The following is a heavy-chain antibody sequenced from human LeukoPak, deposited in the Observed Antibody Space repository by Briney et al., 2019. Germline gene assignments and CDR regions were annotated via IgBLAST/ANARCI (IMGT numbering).Heavy chain of an antibody. CDR2: IYYSGST. J-gene: IGHJ4*02. CDR1: GGSISSYY. CDR3: ARVTVWSGYHFDY. D-gene: IGHD3-3*01. V-gene: IGHV4-59*01. Sequence: SETLSLTCTVSGGSISSYYWSWIRQPPGKGLEWIGYIYYSGSTNYNPSLKSRVTISVDTSKNQFSLKLSSVTAADTAVYYCARVTVWSGYHFDYWGQGTLVTVSS.